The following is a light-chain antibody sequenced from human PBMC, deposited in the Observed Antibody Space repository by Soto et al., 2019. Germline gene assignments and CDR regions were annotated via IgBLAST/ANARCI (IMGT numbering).Light chain of an antibody. CDR3: SSYTSSSTVL. Sequence: QSVLTQPASVSGSPGQSITISCTGTSSDVGVFNYVSWYQQHPAKAPKLMIYDVDNRPSGVSNRFSGSKSGNTASLTISGLQAEDEADYYCSSYTSSSTVLFGGGTKVTVL. CDR2: DVD. CDR1: SSDVGVFNY. V-gene: IGLV2-14*03. J-gene: IGLJ2*01.